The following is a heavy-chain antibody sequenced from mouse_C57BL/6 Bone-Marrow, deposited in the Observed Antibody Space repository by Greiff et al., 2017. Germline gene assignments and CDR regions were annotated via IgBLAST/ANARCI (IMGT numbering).Heavy chain of an antibody. CDR2: ISSGSSTI. J-gene: IGHJ3*01. CDR1: GFTFSDYG. D-gene: IGHD2-2*01. V-gene: IGHV5-17*01. Sequence: EVKLMESGGCLVKPGGSLKLSCAASGFTFSDYGMHWVRHAPEKGLEWVAYISSGSSTIYYADTVKGRFTISRDNAKITLFLQMTSLRSEDTAMYYCARIYYGYDVAYWGQGTLVTVSA. CDR3: ARIYYGYDVAY.